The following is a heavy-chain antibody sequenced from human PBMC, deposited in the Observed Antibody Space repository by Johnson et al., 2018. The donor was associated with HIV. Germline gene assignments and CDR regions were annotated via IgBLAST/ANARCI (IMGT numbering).Heavy chain of an antibody. CDR1: GFTFSSYP. Sequence: QVQLVESGGGVVQPGRSLRLSCAASGFTFSSYPMHWVLQAPGKGLEWVAVISYDGSNTYFADSVKGRFTISRDNFKNTVYLQMNSLRTVDTAVYYCARGYTWNDVAIWGQGTMVTVSS. D-gene: IGHD1-1*01. CDR2: ISYDGSNT. V-gene: IGHV3-30*04. J-gene: IGHJ3*02. CDR3: ARGYTWNDVAI.